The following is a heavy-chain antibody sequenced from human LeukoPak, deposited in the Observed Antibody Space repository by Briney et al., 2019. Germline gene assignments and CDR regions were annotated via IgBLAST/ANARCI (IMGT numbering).Heavy chain of an antibody. CDR1: GGSFSGYY. CDR3: ARGTYSSGWYSPSAFDI. V-gene: IGHV4-34*01. Sequence: SETLSLTYAVYGGSFSGYYWSWIRQPPGKGLEWIGEINHSGSTNYNPSLKSRVTISVDTSKNQFSLKLSSVTAADTAVYYCARGTYSSGWYSPSAFDIWGQGTMVTVSS. CDR2: INHSGST. J-gene: IGHJ3*02. D-gene: IGHD6-19*01.